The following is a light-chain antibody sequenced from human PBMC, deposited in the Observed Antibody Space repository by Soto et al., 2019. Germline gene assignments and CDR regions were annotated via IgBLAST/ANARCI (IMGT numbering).Light chain of an antibody. CDR2: DPS. CDR3: QQYDNPNLTVT. V-gene: IGKV1-33*01. J-gene: IGKJ4*01. Sequence: DIQMTQSPSSLSASVGDRVTITCQASQDISNYLNWYQQKPGKAPKLLIYDPSNLETGVPSRFSGSGSGTDFTFTISSLQPADIATYYCQQYDNPNLTVTFGGGTKVEIK. CDR1: QDISNY.